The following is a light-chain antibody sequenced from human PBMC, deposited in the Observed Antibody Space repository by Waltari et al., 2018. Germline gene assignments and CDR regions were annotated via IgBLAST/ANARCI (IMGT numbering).Light chain of an antibody. V-gene: IGLV2-11*01. CDR1: NSDVGGYKY. CDR3: CSYAGFSWV. J-gene: IGLJ3*02. CDR2: DVT. Sequence: QSALTQPRPVSGSPGQSVTIPCPGPNSDVGGYKYVSWYQLHPGKAPKLMIYDVTKRPSGVSDRFSGSKSGNTASLTISGLQTDDEADYYCCSYAGFSWVFGGGTELTVL.